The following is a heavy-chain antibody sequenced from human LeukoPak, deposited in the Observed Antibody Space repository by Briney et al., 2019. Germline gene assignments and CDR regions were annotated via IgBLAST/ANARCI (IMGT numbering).Heavy chain of an antibody. CDR3: AREDPIVY. D-gene: IGHD3-16*02. V-gene: IGHV3-66*03. CDR1: GFTVSSNH. Sequence: GGSLRLCCAASGFTVSSNHINWVRQAPGKGLEWVAMVYSNGSAYYADSVKDRFTISTDNSKNTVYLQMNSLRAADTAVYYCAREDPIVYWGQGTLVTVSS. J-gene: IGHJ4*02. CDR2: VYSNGSA.